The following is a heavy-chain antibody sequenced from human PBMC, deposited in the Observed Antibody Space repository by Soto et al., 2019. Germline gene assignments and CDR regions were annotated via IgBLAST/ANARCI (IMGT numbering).Heavy chain of an antibody. V-gene: IGHV1-3*01. CDR2: INAGNGNT. CDR1: GYTFTSYA. Sequence: ASVKVSCKASGYTFTSYAMHWVRRAPGQRLEWMGWINAGNGNTKYSQKFQGRVTITRDTSASTAYMELSSLRSEDTAVYYCAREEVVVPAATRHWFDPWGQGTLVTVSS. D-gene: IGHD2-2*01. CDR3: AREEVVVPAATRHWFDP. J-gene: IGHJ5*02.